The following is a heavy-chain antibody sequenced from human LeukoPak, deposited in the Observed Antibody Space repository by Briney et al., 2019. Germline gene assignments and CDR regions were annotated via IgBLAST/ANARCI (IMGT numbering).Heavy chain of an antibody. D-gene: IGHD3-16*01. CDR2: ISTYNGNT. CDR1: GYTFTSHG. Sequence: ASVKVSCKASGYTFTSHGISWVRQAPGQGLEWMGWISTYNGNTNYAQKLQGRVSMTTDTSTSTAYMELRSLRSDDTAAYYCARDQYYDSKGWFDPWGQGTLVTVSS. V-gene: IGHV1-18*01. J-gene: IGHJ5*02. CDR3: ARDQYYDSKGWFDP.